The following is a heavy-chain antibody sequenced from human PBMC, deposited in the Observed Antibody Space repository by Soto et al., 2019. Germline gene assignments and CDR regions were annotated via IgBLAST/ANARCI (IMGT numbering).Heavy chain of an antibody. CDR1: GFTFSSYW. Sequence: EVQLVESGGGLVQPGGSLRLSCGASGFTFSSYWMHSVRQAPGKGLVWVSSVNTDESRTRYADSVKGRFTISRDNAKNTLYLQMNSLRAEDTAVYYCARVLNGQWYFDYWGQGTQVTVSS. CDR3: ARVLNGQWYFDY. V-gene: IGHV3-74*01. J-gene: IGHJ4*02. CDR2: VNTDESRT. D-gene: IGHD6-19*01.